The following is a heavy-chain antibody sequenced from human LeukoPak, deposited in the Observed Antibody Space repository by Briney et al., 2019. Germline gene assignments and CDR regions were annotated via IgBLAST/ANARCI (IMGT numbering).Heavy chain of an antibody. Sequence: SETLSLTCVVYGGSFSGYYWSWIRQPPGKGLEWIGEINHSGGTNYNPSLKSRVIMSVDTSKNQFSLKLSSVTAADTAVYYCARLKVPYTSGLAPWGQGTLVTVSS. CDR3: ARLKVPYTSGLAP. CDR2: INHSGGT. CDR1: GGSFSGYY. J-gene: IGHJ5*02. V-gene: IGHV4-34*01. D-gene: IGHD6-25*01.